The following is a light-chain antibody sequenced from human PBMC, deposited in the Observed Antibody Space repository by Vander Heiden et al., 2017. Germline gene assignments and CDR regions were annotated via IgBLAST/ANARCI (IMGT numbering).Light chain of an antibody. CDR3: HQYQAWPPA. V-gene: IGKV3-15*01. CDR2: GAS. CDR1: QDITTN. Sequence: IVVTQSPATLSAYPGDRVTLSCKSSQDITTNLAWYLQKPGQSPRLLIFGASNRATGVAARFIGSGSATDFTLTISGLQSDDFGVYYCHQYQAWPPAFGQGTKVEIK. J-gene: IGKJ2*01.